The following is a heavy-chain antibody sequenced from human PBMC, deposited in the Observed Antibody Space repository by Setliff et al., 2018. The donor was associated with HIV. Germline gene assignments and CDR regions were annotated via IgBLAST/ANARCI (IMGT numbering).Heavy chain of an antibody. V-gene: IGHV3-30*04. CDR2: ISSDGSSK. Sequence: GESLKISCAASGFTFSSFAMHWVRQAPGKGLEWVAVISSDGSSKYYEDSVKGRFSIFRDNSMKMLYLQMNSLRPEDTAVFYCAREATIVVVPAAGYMDVWGKGTTVTVSS. J-gene: IGHJ6*03. CDR1: GFTFSSFA. D-gene: IGHD2-2*01. CDR3: AREATIVVVPAAGYMDV.